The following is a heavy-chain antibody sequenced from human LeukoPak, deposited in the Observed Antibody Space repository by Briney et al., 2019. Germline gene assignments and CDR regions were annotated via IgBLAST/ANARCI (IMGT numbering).Heavy chain of an antibody. V-gene: IGHV4-59*08. Sequence: GSLRLSCAASGFTASSNYMSWVRQPPGKGLEWIGYIYYSGSTNYNPSLKSRVTISVDTSKNQFSLKLSSVTAADTAVYYCAGGGYPDWFDPWGQGTLVTVSS. CDR3: AGGGYPDWFDP. CDR2: IYYSGST. D-gene: IGHD6-13*01. J-gene: IGHJ5*02. CDR1: GFTASSNY.